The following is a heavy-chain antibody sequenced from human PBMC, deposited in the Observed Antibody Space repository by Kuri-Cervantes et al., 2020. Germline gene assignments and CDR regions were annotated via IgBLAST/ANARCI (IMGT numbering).Heavy chain of an antibody. Sequence: LRLSCTVSGGSISSGGYYWSWIRQHPGKGLEWIGYIYYSGSTYYNPSLKSRVTISVDTSKNQFSLKLSSVTAADTAVYYCARFHYYDSSGYRSWGQGTLVTVSS. CDR3: ARFHYYDSSGYRS. V-gene: IGHV4-31*03. CDR1: GGSISSGGYY. CDR2: IYYSGST. J-gene: IGHJ5*02. D-gene: IGHD3-22*01.